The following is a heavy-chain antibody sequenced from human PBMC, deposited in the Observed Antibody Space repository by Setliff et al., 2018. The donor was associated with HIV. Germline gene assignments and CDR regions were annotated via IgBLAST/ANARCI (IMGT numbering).Heavy chain of an antibody. CDR3: TRRLIDTYYYESGTYPSMDV. Sequence: GGSLRLSCAASGFTFSGSAIHWVRQAPGKGLEWVGRIRSKDNSYATTYPASRKGRFTISRDDSKNTAYLQMYSLKTEDTAVYYCTRRLIDTYYYESGTYPSMDVWGKGTTVTVSS. V-gene: IGHV3-73*01. D-gene: IGHD3-10*01. CDR1: GFTFSGSA. J-gene: IGHJ6*03. CDR2: IRSKDNSYAT.